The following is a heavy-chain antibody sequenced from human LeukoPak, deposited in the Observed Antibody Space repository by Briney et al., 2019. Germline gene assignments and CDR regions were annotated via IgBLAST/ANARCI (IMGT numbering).Heavy chain of an antibody. D-gene: IGHD3-10*01. Sequence: SETLSLTCTVSGGSISSYYWSWIRQPAGKGLEWIGRIYTSGSTNYNPSLKSRVTMSVDTSKNQFSLKLSSVTAADPAVYYCARDLVRGENNWFDPWGQGTLVTVSS. V-gene: IGHV4-4*07. CDR3: ARDLVRGENNWFDP. CDR1: GGSISSYY. J-gene: IGHJ5*02. CDR2: IYTSGST.